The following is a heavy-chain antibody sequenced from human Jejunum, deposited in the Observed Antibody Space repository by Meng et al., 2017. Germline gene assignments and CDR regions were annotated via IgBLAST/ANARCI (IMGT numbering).Heavy chain of an antibody. J-gene: IGHJ1*01. CDR2: IYHSGTT. Sequence: QVQLAEAGPGLVTPWGTLALACADSGDSISMSYWWSWVRQAPGKGLEWIGEIYHSGTTNYNPSLKSRVTLSVDKSKNQFSLNLSSVTAADTAVYFCARDFEALNGVWGQGTLVTVSS. CDR1: GDSISMSYW. CDR3: ARDFEALNGV. V-gene: IGHV4-4*02. D-gene: IGHD2-8*01.